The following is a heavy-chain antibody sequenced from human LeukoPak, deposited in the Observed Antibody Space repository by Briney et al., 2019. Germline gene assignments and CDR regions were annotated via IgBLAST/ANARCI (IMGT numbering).Heavy chain of an antibody. V-gene: IGHV3-23*01. CDR2: ISGSGGST. J-gene: IGHJ4*02. CDR1: GFTFSSYA. Sequence: PGGSLRLSCAASGFTFSSYAMSWVRQAPGKGLEWVSGISGSGGSTYYADSVKGRFTISRDNSKNTLYLQMNSLRAEDTAVYYCAKDRESGSYYGKVFDYWGQGTLVTVSS. D-gene: IGHD1-26*01. CDR3: AKDRESGSYYGKVFDY.